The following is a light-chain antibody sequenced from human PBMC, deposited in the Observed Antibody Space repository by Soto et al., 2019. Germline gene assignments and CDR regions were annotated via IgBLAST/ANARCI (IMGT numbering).Light chain of an antibody. Sequence: EIVLTQSPGPLSLSPGERATLSCRAGQSVSSSYLAWYQQKPGQAPRLLIYGASSRATGIPDRFSGSGSGTDFTLTISRLEPEDFAVYYCQQYGISPYTFGQGTKLEIK. J-gene: IGKJ2*01. CDR1: QSVSSSY. CDR2: GAS. CDR3: QQYGISPYT. V-gene: IGKV3-20*01.